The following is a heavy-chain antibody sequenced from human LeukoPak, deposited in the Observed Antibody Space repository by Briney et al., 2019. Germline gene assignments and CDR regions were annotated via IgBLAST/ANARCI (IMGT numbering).Heavy chain of an antibody. D-gene: IGHD2-8*01. CDR3: ARGFSLTNGDWFDP. J-gene: IGHJ5*02. CDR1: GGSLSGYY. CDR2: INHSGST. V-gene: IGHV4-34*01. Sequence: SETLSLTCAVYGGSLSGYYWSWIRQPPGKGLEWIGEINHSGSTDYNPSLKSRVTISVDTSKNQFSLKLSSVTAADTAVYYCARGFSLTNGDWFDPWGQGTLVTVSS.